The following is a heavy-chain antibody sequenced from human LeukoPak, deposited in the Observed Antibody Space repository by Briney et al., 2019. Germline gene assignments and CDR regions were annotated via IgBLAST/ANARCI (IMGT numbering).Heavy chain of an antibody. CDR1: GYTFTNYD. V-gene: IGHV1-8*02. Sequence: ASVKVSCKASGYTFTNYDINWVRQATGQGLGWMGWMNPNSGNTGFAQKFQDRVSMTRDTSINTAYMELTSLRSGDTAVYYCARATPGGLHGYSFDYWGQGTVVTVYS. J-gene: IGHJ4*02. CDR3: ARATPGGLHGYSFDY. D-gene: IGHD5-24*01. CDR2: MNPNSGNT.